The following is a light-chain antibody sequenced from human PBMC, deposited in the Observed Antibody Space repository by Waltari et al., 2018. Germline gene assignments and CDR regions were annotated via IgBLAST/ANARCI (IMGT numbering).Light chain of an antibody. Sequence: QSALTQPASVSGSPGQSITISCTGPSSDVGGYNYVSWYQQHPGKAPKLMIYEVSKRPSGVSNRLSGSKSGNTASLTISGLQAEDEADYYCSSYTSSSTNVVFGGGTKLTVL. CDR3: SSYTSSSTNVV. J-gene: IGLJ2*01. CDR1: SSDVGGYNY. V-gene: IGLV2-14*01. CDR2: EVS.